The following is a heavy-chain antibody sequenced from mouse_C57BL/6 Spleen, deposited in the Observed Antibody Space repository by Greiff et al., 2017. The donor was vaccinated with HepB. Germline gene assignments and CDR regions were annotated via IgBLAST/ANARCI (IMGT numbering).Heavy chain of an antibody. J-gene: IGHJ2*01. CDR2: IFPGSGST. CDR3: ARYGYDDGGYAMDY. Sequence: VKLMESGPELVKPGASVKISCKASGYTFTDYYINWVKQRPGQGLEWIGWIFPGSGSTYYNEKFKGKATLTVDKSSSTAYMLLSSLTSEDSAVYFCARYGYDDGGYAMDYWGQGTTLTVSS. CDR1: GYTFTDYY. V-gene: IGHV1-75*01. D-gene: IGHD2-2*01.